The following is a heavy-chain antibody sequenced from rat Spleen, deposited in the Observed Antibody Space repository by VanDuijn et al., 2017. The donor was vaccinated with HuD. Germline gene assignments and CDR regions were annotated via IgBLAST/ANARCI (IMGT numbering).Heavy chain of an antibody. Sequence: EVQLVETGGGLVQPGRSLKLSCVASGFTFNNYWMTWFRQAPGKGLEWVASITTTGSNTYYPDSVKGRFTISRDNAESTLYLQMDSLRSEDTATYYCARRSSYIHLDYWGQGVMVTVSS. CDR3: ARRSSYIHLDY. D-gene: IGHD1-2*01. V-gene: IGHV5-31*01. J-gene: IGHJ2*01. CDR2: ITTTGSNT. CDR1: GFTFNNYW.